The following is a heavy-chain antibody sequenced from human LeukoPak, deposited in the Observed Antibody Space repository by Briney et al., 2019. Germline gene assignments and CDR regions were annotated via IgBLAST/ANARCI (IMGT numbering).Heavy chain of an antibody. V-gene: IGHV4-31*01. J-gene: IGHJ3*02. CDR2: IYYSGST. D-gene: IGHD3-3*02. Sequence: SETLTLTCTVSGGSFSSGGYYWGWHPPHPGKGWEWIGYIYYSGSTFHNPSLKSLITISVDTSKNQFSLKLHSVTAADTAVYYCAADLRAFAFVIWGQGTTVTVAS. CDR3: AADLRAFAFVI. CDR1: GGSFSSGGYY.